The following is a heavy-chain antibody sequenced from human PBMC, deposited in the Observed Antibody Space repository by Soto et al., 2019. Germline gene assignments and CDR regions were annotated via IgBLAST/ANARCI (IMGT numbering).Heavy chain of an antibody. D-gene: IGHD1-7*01. J-gene: IGHJ6*02. V-gene: IGHV3-15*07. CDR1: GFTFSNAW. CDR3: TTDRELPYYYYGLDV. CDR2: IKSKTDGGTT. Sequence: GGSLRLSCAASGFTFSNAWMNWVRQAPGKGLEWVGRIKSKTDGGTTDYAAPVKGRFTTSRDDSKNTLYLQMNSLKTEDTAVYYCTTDRELPYYYYGLDVWGQGTTVTVSS.